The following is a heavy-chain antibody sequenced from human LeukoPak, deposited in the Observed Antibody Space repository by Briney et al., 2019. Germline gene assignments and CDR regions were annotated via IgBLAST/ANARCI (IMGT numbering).Heavy chain of an antibody. J-gene: IGHJ4*02. CDR2: IWYDGSNK. V-gene: IGHV3-33*01. CDR1: GFTFSSYG. D-gene: IGHD3-22*01. Sequence: PGGSLRLSCAAPGFTFSSYGMHWVRQAPGKGLEWVAVIWYDGSNKYYADSVKGRFTISRDNSKNTMYLQMNSLRAEDTAVYYCARSPMNRYYYDSSGYYPKYYFDYWGQGTLVTVSS. CDR3: ARSPMNRYYYDSSGYYPKYYFDY.